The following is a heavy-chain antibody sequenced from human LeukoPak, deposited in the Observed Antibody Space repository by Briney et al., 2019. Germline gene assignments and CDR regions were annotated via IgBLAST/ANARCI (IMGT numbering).Heavy chain of an antibody. V-gene: IGHV1-18*01. Sequence: GASVKVSCKASGYTFTSYGISWVRQAPGQGLEWMGWISTYNGNTNYAQKLQGRVTMTTDTSTNTAYMELRSLRSDDTAVYYCARDFSTMIVHLGYFDCWGQGTLVTVSS. CDR2: ISTYNGNT. CDR1: GYTFTSYG. CDR3: ARDFSTMIVHLGYFDC. D-gene: IGHD3-22*01. J-gene: IGHJ4*02.